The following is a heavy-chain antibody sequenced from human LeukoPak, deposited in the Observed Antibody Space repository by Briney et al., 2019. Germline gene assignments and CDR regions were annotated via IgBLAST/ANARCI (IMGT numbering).Heavy chain of an antibody. CDR2: SYYSGRT. J-gene: IGHJ2*01. CDR1: GGSISSSSYY. Sequence: SETLSLTCTVSGGSISSSSYYWGWIRPPPGKGLEWLGSSYYSGRTYDHPTINRRVTISVATSKNQFSLKLSSVTAADTAVYYCARRAMRDIVVVPAAISGSSSDGRWYFDLWGRGTLVTVSS. D-gene: IGHD2-2*02. CDR3: ARRAMRDIVVVPAAISGSSSDGRWYFDL. V-gene: IGHV4-39*01.